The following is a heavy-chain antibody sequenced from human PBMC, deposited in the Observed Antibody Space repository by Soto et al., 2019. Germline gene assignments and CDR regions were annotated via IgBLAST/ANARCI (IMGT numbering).Heavy chain of an antibody. CDR2: IHYTGNT. CDR1: GGSISTNNY. D-gene: IGHD5-12*01. Sequence: QLQLQQSGPGLVKPSETLSLTCTVSGGSISTNNYWGWIRQSPGKGLEWIGSIHYTGNTYYNPSLRSRVTISVDTSKNQFSLNWKSVTAADTAMYFCGRHTQWLIRLDYWDQGSLISVSS. CDR3: GRHTQWLIRLDY. V-gene: IGHV4-39*01. J-gene: IGHJ4*02.